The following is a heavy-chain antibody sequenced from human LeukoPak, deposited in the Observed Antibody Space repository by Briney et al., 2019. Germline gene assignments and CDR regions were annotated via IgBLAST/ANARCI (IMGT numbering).Heavy chain of an antibody. V-gene: IGHV3-11*04. J-gene: IGHJ6*03. CDR1: GFSVSSNY. CDR2: ISSSGSTI. CDR3: ARSRESPYYYYYMDV. Sequence: GGSLRLSCAASGFSVSSNYMNWVRQAPGKGLEWVSYISSSGSTIYYADSVKGRFTISRDNAKNSLYLQMNSLRAEDTAVYYCARSRESPYYYYYMDVWGKGTTVTVSS.